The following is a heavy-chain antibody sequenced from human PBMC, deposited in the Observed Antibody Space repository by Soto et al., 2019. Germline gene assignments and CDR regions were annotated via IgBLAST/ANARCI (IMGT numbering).Heavy chain of an antibody. Sequence: QVQLQESGPGLVKPSETLSLTCTVSGGSISSISNHYCSWIRLPPGKGLEWIGYISYSGYTSYNPPLRGRLIISVYTSKNQCSLNLTSVTAADTALYYCAPQGFGVLHGLVDVWGQGTTVTVSS. V-gene: IGHV4-59*08. CDR3: APQGFGVLHGLVDV. D-gene: IGHD3-10*01. CDR1: GGSISSISNHY. CDR2: ISYSGYT. J-gene: IGHJ6*02.